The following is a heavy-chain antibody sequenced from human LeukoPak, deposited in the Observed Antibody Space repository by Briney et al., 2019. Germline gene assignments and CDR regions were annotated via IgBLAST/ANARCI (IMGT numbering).Heavy chain of an antibody. Sequence: SETLSLTCSVSGDSMNGYYWSWIRQPPGKGLEWVGCIYYSGSTYYNPSLKSRVTISVDTSKNQFSLKLSSVTAADTAVYYCAREGYYGSRSYYKWDGIDYWGQGTLVTVSS. D-gene: IGHD3-10*01. CDR1: GDSMNGYY. CDR3: AREGYYGSRSYYKWDGIDY. J-gene: IGHJ4*02. V-gene: IGHV4-59*12. CDR2: IYYSGST.